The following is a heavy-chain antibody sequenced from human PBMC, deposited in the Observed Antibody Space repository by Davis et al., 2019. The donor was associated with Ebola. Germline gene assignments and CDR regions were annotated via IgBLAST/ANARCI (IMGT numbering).Heavy chain of an antibody. CDR1: GYTFTGYY. V-gene: IGHV1-2*02. CDR3: ARDGSISDQKSGELDY. Sequence: AASVKVSRKASGYTFTGYYIHWVRQAPGQGLEWMGWINPNSGGTNYAQKFQGRVTMTRDTSISTAYMELSRLRSDDTAVYYCARDGSISDQKSGELDYWGQGPLVTVSS. D-gene: IGHD7-27*01. J-gene: IGHJ4*02. CDR2: INPNSGGT.